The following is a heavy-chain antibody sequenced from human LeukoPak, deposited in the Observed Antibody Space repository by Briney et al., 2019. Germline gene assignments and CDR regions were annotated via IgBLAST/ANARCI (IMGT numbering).Heavy chain of an antibody. CDR2: IYYSGST. CDR1: GGSISSYY. J-gene: IGHJ4*02. V-gene: IGHV4-59*01. CDR3: ARLTGGSSKSYYFDY. Sequence: SETLSLTCTVSGGSISSYYWSWIRQPPGKGLEWIGYIYYSGSTNYNPSLKSRVTISVDTSKNQFSLKLSSVTAADTAVYYCARLTGGSSKSYYFDYWGQGTLVTVSS. D-gene: IGHD6-6*01.